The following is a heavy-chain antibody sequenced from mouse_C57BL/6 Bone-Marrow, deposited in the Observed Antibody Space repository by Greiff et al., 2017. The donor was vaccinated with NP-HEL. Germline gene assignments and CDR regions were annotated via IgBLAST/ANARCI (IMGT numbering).Heavy chain of an antibody. J-gene: IGHJ4*01. CDR2: IRLKSDNYAT. CDR1: GFTFSNYW. D-gene: IGHD1-1*01. CDR3: TTGYYGSSSYAMDY. Sequence: EVQLVESGGGLVQPGGSMKLSCVASGFTFSNYWMNWVRQSPEKGLEWVAQIRLKSDNYATHYAESVKGRFTISRDDSKSSVYLQMNNLRAEDTGIYYCTTGYYGSSSYAMDYWGQGTSVTVSS. V-gene: IGHV6-3*01.